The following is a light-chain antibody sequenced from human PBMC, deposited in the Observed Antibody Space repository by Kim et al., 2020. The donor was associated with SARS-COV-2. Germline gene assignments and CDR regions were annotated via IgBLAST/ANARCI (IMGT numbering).Light chain of an antibody. Sequence: EIVMTQSPATLSVSPGERVTPSCRASQSVSSNLAWYQQKPGQAPRLLMYGASNRASGIPARFSGSGSGTEFTLTISSLQSEDFAVYYCQQYNNWPLTFGGGTKVDIK. CDR2: GAS. CDR3: QQYNNWPLT. J-gene: IGKJ4*01. V-gene: IGKV3D-15*01. CDR1: QSVSSN.